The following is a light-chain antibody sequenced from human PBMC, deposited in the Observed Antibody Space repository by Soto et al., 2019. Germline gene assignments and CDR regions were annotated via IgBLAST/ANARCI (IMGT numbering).Light chain of an antibody. CDR3: QHYGSSPRT. CDR2: GAS. V-gene: IGKV3-20*01. J-gene: IGKJ1*01. Sequence: EIVLTQSPGTLSLSPGARSTLSCRASQSVSSSYLAWYQRKPGQAPRLLIYGASSRATGIPDRFSGSGSGTDFNLTISRLEPEDFAMYYCQHYGSSPRTFGQGTTVDIK. CDR1: QSVSSSY.